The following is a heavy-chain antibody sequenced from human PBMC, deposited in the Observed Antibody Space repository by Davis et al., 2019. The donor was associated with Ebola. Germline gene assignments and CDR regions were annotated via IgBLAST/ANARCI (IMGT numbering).Heavy chain of an antibody. CDR2: ISAYNGNT. Sequence: ASVKVSCKASGYTFTSYGISWVRQAPGQGLEWMGCISAYNGNTNYAQKFQGRVTITRNTSISTAYMELSSLRSEDTAVYYCARRSVVLPAAIPLDAFDIWGQGTMVTVSS. V-gene: IGHV1-18*01. J-gene: IGHJ3*02. CDR1: GYTFTSYG. D-gene: IGHD2-2*01. CDR3: ARRSVVLPAAIPLDAFDI.